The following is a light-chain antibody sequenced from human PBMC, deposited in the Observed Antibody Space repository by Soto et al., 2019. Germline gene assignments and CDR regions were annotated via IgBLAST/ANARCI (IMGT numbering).Light chain of an antibody. CDR3: MQGLRTSPIT. Sequence: DIVMTQSPLSLSVTPGEPASISCRSSQSLLHNNGYNHLDWYLQRPGQSPHLLIYLASTRASGVPDRLSGSGSDTDFTLKISRVEPEDVGTYYGMQGLRTSPITFGQGTRLEIK. CDR1: QSLLHNNGYNH. V-gene: IGKV2-28*01. CDR2: LAS. J-gene: IGKJ5*01.